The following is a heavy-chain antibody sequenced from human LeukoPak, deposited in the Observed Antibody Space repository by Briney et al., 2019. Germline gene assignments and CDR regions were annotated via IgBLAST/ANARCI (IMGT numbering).Heavy chain of an antibody. Sequence: GASVKVSCKASGYTFTGYYMHWVRQAPGQGLEWMGWINPNSGGTNYAQKFQGRVTMTRDTSISTAYMELSRLRSDDTAVYYYARSVLVINPTTYYYYYYGMDVWGQGTTVTVSS. CDR2: INPNSGGT. CDR1: GYTFTGYY. J-gene: IGHJ6*02. V-gene: IGHV1-2*02. D-gene: IGHD3-9*01. CDR3: ARSVLVINPTTYYYYYYGMDV.